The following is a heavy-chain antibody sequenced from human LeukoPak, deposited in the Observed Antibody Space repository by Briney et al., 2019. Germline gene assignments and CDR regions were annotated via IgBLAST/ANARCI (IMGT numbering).Heavy chain of an antibody. CDR1: GYTFTSYD. D-gene: IGHD3-22*01. Sequence: ASVTVSCKASGYTFTSYDINWVRQATGQGLEWMGWMNTNSGNTGYAQKFQGRVTITRNTSISTAYMELSSLRSEDTAVYYCARAYRSGYSHDAFDIWGQGTMVTASS. CDR2: MNTNSGNT. J-gene: IGHJ3*02. CDR3: ARAYRSGYSHDAFDI. V-gene: IGHV1-8*03.